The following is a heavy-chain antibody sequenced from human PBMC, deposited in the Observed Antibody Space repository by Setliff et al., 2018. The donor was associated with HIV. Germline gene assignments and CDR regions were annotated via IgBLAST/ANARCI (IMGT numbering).Heavy chain of an antibody. CDR2: IFHSAAT. V-gene: IGHV4-38-2*01. D-gene: IGHD3-10*01. CDR3: ARGRGPMGGDAFDI. Sequence: SETLSLTCAVSGYSISSGYYWGWIRQPPGKGLEWIGSIFHSAATNYNPSLKSRVTISIDTSKNQFSLKLTSMIAADTAMFYCARGRGPMGGDAFDIWGQGTMVTVSS. CDR1: GYSISSGYY. J-gene: IGHJ3*02.